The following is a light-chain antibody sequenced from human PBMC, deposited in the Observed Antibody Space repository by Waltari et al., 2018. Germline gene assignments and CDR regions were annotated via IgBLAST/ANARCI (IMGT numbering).Light chain of an antibody. Sequence: QPALTQPASMSGSPGHSVTISCTGTSSDISDYNFLSWYQQHPGKGPKLIIYYVTNRASGVSNRFSGSKSGNRASLTISGLQAEDEADYYCSAYISRSISYVIFGGGTKLTVL. CDR3: SAYISRSISYVI. CDR1: SSDISDYNF. J-gene: IGLJ2*01. CDR2: YVT. V-gene: IGLV2-14*03.